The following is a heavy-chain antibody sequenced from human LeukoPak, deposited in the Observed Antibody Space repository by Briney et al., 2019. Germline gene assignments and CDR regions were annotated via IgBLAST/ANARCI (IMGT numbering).Heavy chain of an antibody. D-gene: IGHD4-17*01. Sequence: PSETLSLTCTVSGGSISSSNYHWGWIRQPPGKGLEWIGSIYYSGNTYYNPSLKSRVTMSVDTSKNQFSLKLSSLTAADTAVYYCARDGIYGETSDYWGQGTLVTVSS. CDR2: IYYSGNT. J-gene: IGHJ4*02. CDR1: GGSISSSNYH. V-gene: IGHV4-39*07. CDR3: ARDGIYGETSDY.